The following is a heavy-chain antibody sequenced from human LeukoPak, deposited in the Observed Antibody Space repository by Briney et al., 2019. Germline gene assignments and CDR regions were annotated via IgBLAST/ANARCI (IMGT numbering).Heavy chain of an antibody. Sequence: PGRSLRLSCAASGITFRSYGMHWVRQAPGKGLEWVAVISYDGSHKYYADSVKGRFSISRDNSKNTLYLQTNSLRADDTAVYYCAKGARGDTVTSIVGLNWFDPWGQGTLVTVSS. J-gene: IGHJ5*02. CDR2: ISYDGSHK. D-gene: IGHD4-17*01. CDR3: AKGARGDTVTSIVGLNWFDP. CDR1: GITFRSYG. V-gene: IGHV3-30*18.